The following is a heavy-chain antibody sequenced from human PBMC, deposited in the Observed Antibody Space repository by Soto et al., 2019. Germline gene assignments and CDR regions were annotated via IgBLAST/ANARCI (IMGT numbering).Heavy chain of an antibody. V-gene: IGHV3-9*01. Sequence: EVQLVESGGGLVQPGRSLRLSCAASGFTFDDYAMHWVRQAPGKGLEWVSGISWNSGSIGYADSVKGRFTISRDNAKNSLYLQINSLGAEDTALYYCAKDTEAVAGMGGGNDYWGQGTLVTVSS. J-gene: IGHJ4*02. CDR1: GFTFDDYA. D-gene: IGHD6-19*01. CDR2: ISWNSGSI. CDR3: AKDTEAVAGMGGGNDY.